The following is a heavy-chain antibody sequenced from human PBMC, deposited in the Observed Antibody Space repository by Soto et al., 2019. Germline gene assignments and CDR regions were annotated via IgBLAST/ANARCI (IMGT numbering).Heavy chain of an antibody. CDR2: INPNSGGT. J-gene: IGHJ3*02. V-gene: IGHV1-2*04. CDR1: GYTFTGYY. D-gene: IGHD3-3*01. CDR3: ARAGRFLEWLLYYAFDI. Sequence: QVQLVQSGAEVKKPGASVKVSCKASGYTFTGYYMHWVRQAPGQGLEWMGWINPNSGGTNYAQKFQGWVTMTRDTSISTAYMELSRLSSDDTAVYYCARAGRFLEWLLYYAFDIWGQGTMVTVSS.